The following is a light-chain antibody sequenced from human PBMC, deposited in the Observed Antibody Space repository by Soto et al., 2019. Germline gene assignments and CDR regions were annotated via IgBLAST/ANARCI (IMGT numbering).Light chain of an antibody. Sequence: QSVLTQPASVSGSPGQSITISCNGTSSDVGGYNYVSWYQQHPGKAPKLMIYDVSNRPSGVSNRFSGSKSGNTASLTISGLQAEDEAAYYCSSYTSSSPFVFGTGTKVTVL. CDR2: DVS. CDR1: SSDVGGYNY. V-gene: IGLV2-14*01. J-gene: IGLJ1*01. CDR3: SSYTSSSPFV.